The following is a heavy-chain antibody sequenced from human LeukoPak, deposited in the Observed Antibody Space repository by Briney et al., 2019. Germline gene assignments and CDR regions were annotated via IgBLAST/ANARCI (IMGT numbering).Heavy chain of an antibody. V-gene: IGHV3-53*01. D-gene: IGHD5-12*01. CDR3: AKATVGGYED. J-gene: IGHJ4*02. CDR2: VASGRST. Sequence: PGRSLRLSCAPSGITASSNYMSWVRQAPGEGLEWVSVVASGRSTKYADSVKGPFATSRDNSKTTRDLQTNSLRAEDRGVYYCAKATVGGYEDWGQGTLVTVSS. CDR1: GITASSNY.